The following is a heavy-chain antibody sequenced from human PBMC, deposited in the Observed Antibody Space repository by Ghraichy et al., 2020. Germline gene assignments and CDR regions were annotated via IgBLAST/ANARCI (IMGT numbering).Heavy chain of an antibody. CDR3: AFKTFNYYYGMDV. V-gene: IGHV3-23*01. Sequence: GESLNISCAASGFTFSSYAMSWVRQAPGKGLEWVSAISGSGGSTYYADSVKGRFTISRDNSKNTLYLQMNSLRAEDTAVYYCAFKTFNYYYGMDVWGQGTTVTVSS. CDR1: GFTFSSYA. J-gene: IGHJ6*02. CDR2: ISGSGGST. D-gene: IGHD2/OR15-2a*01.